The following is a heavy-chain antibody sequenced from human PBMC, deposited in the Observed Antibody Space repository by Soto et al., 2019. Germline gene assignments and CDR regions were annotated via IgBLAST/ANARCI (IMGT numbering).Heavy chain of an antibody. CDR2: ISGSGSFT. CDR3: AKIPTGSGSSKFDY. J-gene: IGHJ4*02. V-gene: IGHV3-23*01. Sequence: PGGSLRLSCAASGFTCRTYAMNWVRQAPGKGLEWISAISGSGSFTHYADSVRGRFTISRDNSQNQLYLQMNNLRGDDTAMYYCAKIPTGSGSSKFDYWGQGIQVTVSS. CDR1: GFTCRTYA. D-gene: IGHD3-10*01.